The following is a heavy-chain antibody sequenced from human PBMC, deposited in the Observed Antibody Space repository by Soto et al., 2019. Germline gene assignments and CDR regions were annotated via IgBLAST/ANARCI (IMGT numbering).Heavy chain of an antibody. CDR2: ISGSAGST. J-gene: IGHJ3*02. Sequence: EVQLLESGGGLVQPGGSLRLSCAASGFIFSTYDMSWVRQAPGKGLEWVSTISGSAGSTKYADSVKGRFTISRDKSKNTLYLQMNSLRAEDTAVFYCAKDGGVRGLNDAFDIWGQGTMVTVSS. D-gene: IGHD3-10*01. CDR1: GFIFSTYD. CDR3: AKDGGVRGLNDAFDI. V-gene: IGHV3-23*01.